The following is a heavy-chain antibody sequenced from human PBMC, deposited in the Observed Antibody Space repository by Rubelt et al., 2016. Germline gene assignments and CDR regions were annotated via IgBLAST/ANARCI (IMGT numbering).Heavy chain of an antibody. J-gene: IGHJ4*02. CDR1: GYTFTSHY. CDR3: ASRQYSSGWYSDY. V-gene: IGHV1-69*09. Sequence: QVQLVQSGAEVKKPGASVKVSCKASGYTFTSHYMHWVRQAPGQGLEWMGRFIPILGIANYARKFQGKVTITADKATSTAYMELSSLRSEDTAVYYCASRQYSSGWYSDYWGQGTLVTVSS. CDR2: FIPILGIA. D-gene: IGHD6-19*01.